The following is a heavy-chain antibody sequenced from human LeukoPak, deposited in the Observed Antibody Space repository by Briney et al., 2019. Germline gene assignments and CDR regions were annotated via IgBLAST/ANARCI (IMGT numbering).Heavy chain of an antibody. J-gene: IGHJ4*02. CDR1: GVSISAYD. CDR3: ARDPTTVTTIFDS. Sequence: PSETLSLTCSVSGVSISAYDWSWIRQSAGNRLEWIGRIYPGEGIYATATTSYNPSFKSRVTMSGDTSKNQLSLKLSSVTAADTAVYYCARDPTTVTTIFDSWGQGILVTVSS. D-gene: IGHD4-11*01. CDR2: IYPGEGIYATATT. V-gene: IGHV4-4*07.